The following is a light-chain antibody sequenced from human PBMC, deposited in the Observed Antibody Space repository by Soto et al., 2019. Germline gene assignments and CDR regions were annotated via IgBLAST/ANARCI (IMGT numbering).Light chain of an antibody. CDR3: QQYYSTPPYT. CDR1: QSVFYSSNNKNY. V-gene: IGKV4-1*01. J-gene: IGKJ2*01. CDR2: WAS. Sequence: IVMTQSPDSLAVSLGERATINCKSSQSVFYSSNNKNYLAWYRQKPGQPPKLLIYWASIRESGVPDRISGRGFGTDFTLTISSLQAEDVAVYYCQQYYSTPPYTFGQGTKLEIK.